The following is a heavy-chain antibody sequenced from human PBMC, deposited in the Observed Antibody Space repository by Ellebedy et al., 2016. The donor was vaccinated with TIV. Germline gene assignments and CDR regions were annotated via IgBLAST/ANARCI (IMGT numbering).Heavy chain of an antibody. Sequence: GGSLRLXXAASGFTFSTYDMHWVRQATGKGLEWVSAIGIAGDTYYPGSVKGRFTISRENAKNSLYLQMNSLRVGDTAVYYCARAAATDLDAFDIWGQGTMVTVSS. V-gene: IGHV3-13*01. CDR1: GFTFSTYD. CDR2: IGIAGDT. CDR3: ARAAATDLDAFDI. D-gene: IGHD6-13*01. J-gene: IGHJ3*02.